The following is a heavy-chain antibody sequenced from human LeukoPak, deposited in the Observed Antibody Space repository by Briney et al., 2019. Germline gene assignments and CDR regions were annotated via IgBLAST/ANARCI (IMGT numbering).Heavy chain of an antibody. CDR3: ARRGLRFLEWLPLDY. D-gene: IGHD3-3*01. V-gene: IGHV1-2*02. Sequence: GASVKVSCKASGYTFTGYYMHWVRQAPGQGLEWTGWINPNSGGTNYAQKFQGRVTMTRDTSISTAYMELSRLRSDDTAVYYCARRGLRFLEWLPLDYWGQGTLVTVSS. CDR2: INPNSGGT. CDR1: GYTFTGYY. J-gene: IGHJ4*02.